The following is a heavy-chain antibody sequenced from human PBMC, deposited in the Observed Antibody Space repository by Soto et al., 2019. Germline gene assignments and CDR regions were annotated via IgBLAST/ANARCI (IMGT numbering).Heavy chain of an antibody. CDR3: ARDVDADFRTDFDY. CDR2: ISGNGEII. V-gene: IGHV3-11*01. Sequence: GGSLRLSCAASGFTFSDYYIHWIRRAPGKGLEWISYISGNGEIIQYAASARGRFTISRDNAENSVYLEMDSLRAEDTALSYCARDVDADFRTDFDYWGRGTLVTVSS. D-gene: IGHD4-17*01. CDR1: GFTFSDYY. J-gene: IGHJ4*02.